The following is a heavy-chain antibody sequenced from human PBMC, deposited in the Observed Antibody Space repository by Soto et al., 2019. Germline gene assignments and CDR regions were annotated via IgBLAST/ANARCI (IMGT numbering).Heavy chain of an antibody. CDR1: GFTFSSYA. J-gene: IGHJ5*02. D-gene: IGHD3-16*01. CDR3: AKERQTYDYVWGRGYKWFDP. V-gene: IGHV3-23*01. CDR2: ISGSGGST. Sequence: GGSLRLSCAASGFTFSSYAMSWVRQAPGKGLEWVSAISGSGGSTYYADSVKGRFTISRDNSKNTLYLQMNSLRAEDTAVYYCAKERQTYDYVWGRGYKWFDPWGQGTLVTVSS.